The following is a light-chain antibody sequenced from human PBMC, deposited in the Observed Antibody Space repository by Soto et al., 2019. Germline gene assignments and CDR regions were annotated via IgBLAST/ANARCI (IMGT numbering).Light chain of an antibody. CDR2: DVS. CDR3: SSYTSSSTLVV. CDR1: SSDVGGYNY. V-gene: IGLV2-14*01. J-gene: IGLJ1*01. Sequence: QSALTQPASVSGSPGQSITISCTGTSSDVGGYNYVSWYQQHPGKAPKLMIYDVSNRPSGVSNRFSVSKSGTTASLTIAGLQAEDEADYYCSSYTSSSTLVVFGTGTKLTVL.